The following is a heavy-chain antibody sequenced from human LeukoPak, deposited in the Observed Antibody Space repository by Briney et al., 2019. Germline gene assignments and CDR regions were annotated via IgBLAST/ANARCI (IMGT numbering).Heavy chain of an antibody. D-gene: IGHD2-2*01. CDR1: GFTFSSYS. J-gene: IGHJ3*02. CDR2: ISSSSSYI. Sequence: GGSLRLSCAASGFTFSSYSMNWVRQAPGKGLEWVSCISSSSSYIYYADSVKGRFTISRDNVKNSLYLQMHSLRAEDTAVYYCARDSRCSTSCYHDAFDIWGQGTMVTVSS. V-gene: IGHV3-21*01. CDR3: ARDSRCSTSCYHDAFDI.